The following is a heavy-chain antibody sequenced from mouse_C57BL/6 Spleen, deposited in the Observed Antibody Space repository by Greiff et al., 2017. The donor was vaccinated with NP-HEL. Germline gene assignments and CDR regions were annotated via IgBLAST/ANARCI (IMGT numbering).Heavy chain of an antibody. Sequence: VKLMESGAELARPGASVKLSCKASGYTFTSYGISWVKQRTGQGLEWIGEIYPRSGNTYYNEKFKGKATLTADKSSSTAYMELRSLTSEDSAVYFCARFTTVVATDDYWGQGTTLTVSS. D-gene: IGHD1-1*01. J-gene: IGHJ2*01. CDR1: GYTFTSYG. CDR3: ARFTTVVATDDY. CDR2: IYPRSGNT. V-gene: IGHV1-81*01.